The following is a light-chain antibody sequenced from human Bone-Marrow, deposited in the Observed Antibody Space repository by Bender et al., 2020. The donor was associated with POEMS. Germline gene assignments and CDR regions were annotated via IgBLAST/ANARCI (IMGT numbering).Light chain of an antibody. V-gene: IGLV2-14*03. Sequence: QSALTQPASVSGSPGQSITISCTGSSSDVGGYNYVSWYQQHPGKAPNLLIYDVNNRPSGVSNRFSGSKSGNTASLTISGLQAEDEADYYCSTYGGGGTWVFGGGTKVAVL. J-gene: IGLJ3*02. CDR1: SSDVGGYNY. CDR3: STYGGGGTWV. CDR2: DVN.